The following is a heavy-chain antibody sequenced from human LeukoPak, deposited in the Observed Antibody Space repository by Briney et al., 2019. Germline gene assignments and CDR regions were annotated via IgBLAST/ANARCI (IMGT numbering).Heavy chain of an antibody. CDR1: GYTFTSYG. CDR3: ATGLEYSSSAYFDC. CDR2: ISAYNGNT. Sequence: ASVKVSCKASGYTFTSYGISWVRQAPGQGLEWMGWISAYNGNTNYAQKLQGRVTMTTDTSTSTAYMELRSLRSDDTAVYYCATGLEYSSSAYFDCWGQGTLVTVSS. V-gene: IGHV1-18*01. D-gene: IGHD6-6*01. J-gene: IGHJ4*02.